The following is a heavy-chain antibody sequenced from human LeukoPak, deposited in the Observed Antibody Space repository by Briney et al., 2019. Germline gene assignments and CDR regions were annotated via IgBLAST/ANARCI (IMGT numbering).Heavy chain of an antibody. CDR2: IYYSGST. CDR3: ARLRSRGDRDAFDI. Sequence: PSETLSLTCTVSGGSISSSSYFWSWIRQHPGKGLEWIGHIYYSGSTYYNPSLKSRVTLSVDTSKNQFSLKLSSVTAADTAVYYCARLRSRGDRDAFDIWGQGTMVTVSS. V-gene: IGHV4-31*03. J-gene: IGHJ3*02. D-gene: IGHD3-10*01. CDR1: GGSISSSSYF.